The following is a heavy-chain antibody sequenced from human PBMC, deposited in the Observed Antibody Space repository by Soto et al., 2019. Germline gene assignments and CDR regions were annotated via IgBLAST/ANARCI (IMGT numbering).Heavy chain of an antibody. CDR2: INTDGST. CDR3: ARILVGANRAFDY. CDR1: GFTFSSSW. D-gene: IGHD1-26*01. J-gene: IGHJ4*02. Sequence: WGSLRLSCAASGFTFSSSWMHWVRQAPGKGLVWVSRINTDGSTYYADSVKGRFTISRDNAKNTLYLQMDSLRAEDTAVYYCARILVGANRAFDYWGQGTLVTVSS. V-gene: IGHV3-74*01.